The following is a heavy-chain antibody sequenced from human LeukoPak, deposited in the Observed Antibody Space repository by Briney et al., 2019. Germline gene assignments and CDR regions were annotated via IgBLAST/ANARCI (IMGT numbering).Heavy chain of an antibody. CDR2: ISGSGGST. D-gene: IGHD1-26*01. V-gene: IGHV3-23*01. CDR3: AKDPYSGSYYDY. CDR1: GFAFSSHW. Sequence: PGGSLRLSCAASGFAFSSHWMHWVRQAPGKGLEWVSAISGSGGSTYYADSVKGRFTISRDNSKNTLYLQMNSLRAEDTAVYYCAKDPYSGSYYDYWGQGTLVTVSS. J-gene: IGHJ4*02.